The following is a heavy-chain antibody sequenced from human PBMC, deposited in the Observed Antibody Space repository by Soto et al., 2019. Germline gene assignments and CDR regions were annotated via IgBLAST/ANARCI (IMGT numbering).Heavy chain of an antibody. CDR3: ARVERGTATTVVYAFDI. V-gene: IGHV4-34*01. CDR2: MSHSGGT. J-gene: IGHJ3*02. Sequence: QVQLQQWGAGLLKPSETLSLTCAVFGGSVNSGNYYWSWIRQPPGKGLEWVGEMSHSGGTHFNPSLKSRVTLSVDTSKNQFSLKMSAVTAADTALYDCARVERGTATTVVYAFDIWGPGTMVTVSS. D-gene: IGHD1-1*01. CDR1: GGSVNSGNYY.